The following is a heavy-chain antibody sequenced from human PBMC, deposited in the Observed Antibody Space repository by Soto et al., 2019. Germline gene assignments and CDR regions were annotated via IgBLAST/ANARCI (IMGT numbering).Heavy chain of an antibody. V-gene: IGHV1-2*04. CDR2: INPNSGGT. Sequence: ASVKVSCKASGYTFTGYYMHWVRQAPGQGLEWMGWINPNSGGTNYAQKFQGWVTMTRDTSISTAYMELSRLRSDDTAVYYCARESTIAVAGQRWYYSDYWGQGTLVTVSS. CDR1: GYTFTGYY. D-gene: IGHD6-19*01. CDR3: ARESTIAVAGQRWYYSDY. J-gene: IGHJ4*02.